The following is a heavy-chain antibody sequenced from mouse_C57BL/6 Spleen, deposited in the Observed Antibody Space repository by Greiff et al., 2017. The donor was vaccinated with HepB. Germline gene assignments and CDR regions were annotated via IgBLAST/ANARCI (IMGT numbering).Heavy chain of an antibody. Sequence: EVQLQQSGPVLVKPGASVKLSCKASGYTFTDYYMHWVKQSHGKSLEWIGVINPYNGGTSYNQKFKGKATLTVDKSSSTAYMELNSLTSEDSAVYYCAREGITTGGSHMDYWGQGTSVTVSS. CDR3: AREGITTGGSHMDY. J-gene: IGHJ4*01. D-gene: IGHD2-4*01. V-gene: IGHV1-19*01. CDR1: GYTFTDYY. CDR2: INPYNGGT.